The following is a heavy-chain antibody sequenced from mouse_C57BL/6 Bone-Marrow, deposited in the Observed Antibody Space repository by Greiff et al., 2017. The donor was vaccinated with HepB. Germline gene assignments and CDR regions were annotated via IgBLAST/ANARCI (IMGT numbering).Heavy chain of an antibody. V-gene: IGHV10-1*01. CDR2: IRSKSNNYAT. CDR1: GFSFNTYA. D-gene: IGHD2-5*01. J-gene: IGHJ2*01. Sequence: DVKLVESGGGLVQPKGSLKLSCAASGFSFNTYAMNWVRQAPGQGLEWVARIRSKSNNYATYYADSVKDRFTIARDVSESLLYLQMNNLKTEDTAMYYCVGGSNYHYWGQGTTLTVSS. CDR3: VGGSNYHY.